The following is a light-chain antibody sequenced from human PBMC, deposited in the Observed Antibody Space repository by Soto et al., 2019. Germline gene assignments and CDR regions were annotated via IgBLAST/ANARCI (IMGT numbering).Light chain of an antibody. CDR3: QQYNNWPFT. CDR1: RGVSST. J-gene: IGKJ4*01. Sequence: EIVMTQSPVTLSVSPGERATLSCRAGRGVSSTLAWTQQKPGQAPRLLIFGTSTRATGVPARFSGSGPGTEFTLTISSLQSEDFAFYYCQQYNNWPFTFGGGTKVEIK. V-gene: IGKV3-15*01. CDR2: GTS.